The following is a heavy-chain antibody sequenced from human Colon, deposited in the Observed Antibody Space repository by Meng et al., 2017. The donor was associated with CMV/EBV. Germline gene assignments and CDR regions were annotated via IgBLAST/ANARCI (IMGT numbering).Heavy chain of an antibody. CDR1: GFTFSDYY. Sequence: GGSLRLSCAASGFTFSDYYITWIRQAPGKGLEWVSYISASGSAIYYGDSVKGRFTVSRDDARDSLYLQLNSLRADDTALYYCARDMGFLGGTFDYWGQGTLVTVSS. CDR2: ISASGSAI. V-gene: IGHV3-11*04. D-gene: IGHD1-26*01. J-gene: IGHJ4*02. CDR3: ARDMGFLGGTFDY.